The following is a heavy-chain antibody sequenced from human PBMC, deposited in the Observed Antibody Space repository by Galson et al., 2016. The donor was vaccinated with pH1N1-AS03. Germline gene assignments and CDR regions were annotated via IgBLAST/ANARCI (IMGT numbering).Heavy chain of an antibody. CDR1: GGSITTNY. CDR2: ISYSGFT. D-gene: IGHD3-3*01. Sequence: SETLSLTCTISGGSITTNYWIWIRQPPGKGLQWIGYISYSGFTNYNPSLRSRVTISTDTSKNQFSLKMRSVAAADPALYFCARLNDVWSGYPSFDSWGQGILVTVPS. J-gene: IGHJ4*02. CDR3: ARLNDVWSGYPSFDS. V-gene: IGHV4-59*01.